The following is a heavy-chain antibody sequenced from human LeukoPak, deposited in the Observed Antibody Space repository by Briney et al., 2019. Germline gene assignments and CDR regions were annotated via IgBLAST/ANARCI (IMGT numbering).Heavy chain of an antibody. CDR2: INPSGGST. J-gene: IGHJ5*02. Sequence: APVKVSCKASGYTFTSYYMHWVRQAPGQGLEWMGIINPSGGSTSYAQKFQGRVTMTRDTSTSTVYMELSSLRSEDTAVYYCARGLGAAAGMAYNWFGPWGQGTLVTVSS. CDR3: ARGLGAAAGMAYNWFGP. CDR1: GYTFTSYY. V-gene: IGHV1-46*01. D-gene: IGHD6-13*01.